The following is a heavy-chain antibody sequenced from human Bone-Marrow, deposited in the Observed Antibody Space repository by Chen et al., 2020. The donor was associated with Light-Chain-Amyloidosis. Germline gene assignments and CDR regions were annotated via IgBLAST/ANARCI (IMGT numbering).Heavy chain of an antibody. V-gene: IGHV4-4*02. J-gene: IGHJ4*02. CDR3: ARACGSSSGSLEY. CDR2: IYHSGRT. CDR1: GDSLSSSHW. D-gene: IGHD6-19*01. Sequence: QVQLQESGPGLVKPSGTLSLTCAVSGDSLSSSHWWSWVRQPPGKGLEWIGEIYHSGRTNYNPSLKSRVTMSVDKSKNQFSLNLSSVTAADTAVYYCARACGSSSGSLEYWGQGTLVTVSS.